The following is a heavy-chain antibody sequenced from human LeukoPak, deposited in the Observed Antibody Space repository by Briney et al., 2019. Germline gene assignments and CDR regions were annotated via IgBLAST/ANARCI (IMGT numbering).Heavy chain of an antibody. V-gene: IGHV1-69*13. J-gene: IGHJ4*02. CDR3: AIKGCISTSYPGYY. CDR1: GGTFSSYA. D-gene: IGHD2-2*01. CDR2: IIPIFGAA. Sequence: SVKVSCKASGGTFSSYAISWVRQAPGPGLGWMGGIIPIFGAANYAQKFQGRVTITADESTSTAYMELSSLRSEDTAVYYCAIKGCISTSYPGYYWGQATLVTVSS.